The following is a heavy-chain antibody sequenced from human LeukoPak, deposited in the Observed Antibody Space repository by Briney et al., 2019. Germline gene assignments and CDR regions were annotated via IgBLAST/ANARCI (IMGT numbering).Heavy chain of an antibody. J-gene: IGHJ4*02. D-gene: IGHD3-9*01. Sequence: SETLSLTCTVSGGSISSYYWSWIRQPPGRGLEWIGYIYYSGSTNYNPSLKSRVTISVDTSKNQFSLKLSSVTAADTAVYYCASGGLVSRYLDHWGQGTLVTVSS. CDR1: GGSISSYY. CDR3: ASGGLVSRYLDH. V-gene: IGHV4-59*12. CDR2: IYYSGST.